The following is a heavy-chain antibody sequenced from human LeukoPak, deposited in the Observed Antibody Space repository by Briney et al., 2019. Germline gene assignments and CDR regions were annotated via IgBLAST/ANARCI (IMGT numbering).Heavy chain of an antibody. CDR3: ARMGYSGSSNGAFDI. CDR2: IYYSGST. CDR1: GGSISSGDYY. Sequence: SETLSLTCTVSGGSISSGDYYWSWIRQPPGKGLEWIGYIYYSGSTYYDPSLKSRVTISVDTSKNQFSLKLSSVTAADTAVYYCARMGYSGSSNGAFDIWGQGTMVTVSS. J-gene: IGHJ3*02. D-gene: IGHD1-26*01. V-gene: IGHV4-30-4*01.